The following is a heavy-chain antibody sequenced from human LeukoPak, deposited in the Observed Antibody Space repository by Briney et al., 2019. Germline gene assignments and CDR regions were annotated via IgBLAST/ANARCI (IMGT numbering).Heavy chain of an antibody. CDR3: ASYIVVVPASDAFGI. Sequence: SETLSLTCTVSGGSISSSSYYWGWIRQPPGKGLEWIGSIYYSGSTYYNPSLKSRVTISVDTSKNQFSLKLSSVTAADTAVYYCASYIVVVPASDAFGIWGQGTMVTVSS. D-gene: IGHD2-2*01. CDR1: GGSISSSSYY. V-gene: IGHV4-39*01. CDR2: IYYSGST. J-gene: IGHJ3*02.